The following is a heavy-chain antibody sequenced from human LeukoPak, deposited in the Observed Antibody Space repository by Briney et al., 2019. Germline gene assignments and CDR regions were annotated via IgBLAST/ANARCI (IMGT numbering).Heavy chain of an antibody. J-gene: IGHJ6*02. CDR1: GFTFSSYA. CDR2: ISYDGSNK. V-gene: IGHV3-30-3*01. Sequence: GSLRLSCAASGFTFSSYAMHWVRQAPGKGLEWVAVISYDGSNKYYADSVKGRFTISRDNSKNTLYLQMNSLRAEDTAVYYCARDLVVTEYYYYSMDVWGQGTTVTVSS. CDR3: ARDLVVTEYYYYSMDV. D-gene: IGHD4-23*01.